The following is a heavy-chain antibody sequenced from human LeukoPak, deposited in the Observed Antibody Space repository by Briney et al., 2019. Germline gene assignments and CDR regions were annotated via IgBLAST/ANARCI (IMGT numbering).Heavy chain of an antibody. CDR1: GYTFTSYG. CDR3: ARDVLYCSSTSCYVRSGLDNLMDG. V-gene: IGHV1-18*01. D-gene: IGHD2-2*01. Sequence: AAAKVSCKASGYTFTSYGISWVRQAPGQRREWMGWIIAYNGNTNYAQKLQGRVTMTTDTSTSTAYMELRSLRSDDTAVYYCARDVLYCSSTSCYVRSGLDNLMDGGGKGTTVTVSS. J-gene: IGHJ6*03. CDR2: IIAYNGNT.